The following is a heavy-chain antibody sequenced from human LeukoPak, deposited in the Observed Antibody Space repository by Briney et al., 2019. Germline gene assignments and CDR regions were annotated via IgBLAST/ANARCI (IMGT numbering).Heavy chain of an antibody. D-gene: IGHD1-26*01. Sequence: GASVKVSCKASGYTFTSYVISWVRQAPGQGLEWMGWISAYNGNTNYAQKLQGRVTMTTDTSTSTAYMELRSLRSDDTAVYYRARDPGGSPGDAFDIWGQGTMVTVSS. CDR3: ARDPGGSPGDAFDI. CDR1: GYTFTSYV. V-gene: IGHV1-18*01. J-gene: IGHJ3*02. CDR2: ISAYNGNT.